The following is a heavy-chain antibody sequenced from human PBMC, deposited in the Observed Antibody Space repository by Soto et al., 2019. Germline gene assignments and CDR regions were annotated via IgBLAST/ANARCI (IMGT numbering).Heavy chain of an antibody. J-gene: IGHJ6*02. CDR2: IYYSGST. CDR1: GGSISSGDYY. CDR3: ARMEATYSYDRSRSNYYHGMDV. V-gene: IGHV4-30-4*01. Sequence: PSETLSLTCTVSGGSISSGDYYWSWIRQPPGKGLEWIGYIYYSGSTYYNPSLKSRVTISVDTSKNQFSLKLSSVTAADTAVYYRARMEATYSYDRSRSNYYHGMDVWGQGTTVTVSS. D-gene: IGHD3-22*01.